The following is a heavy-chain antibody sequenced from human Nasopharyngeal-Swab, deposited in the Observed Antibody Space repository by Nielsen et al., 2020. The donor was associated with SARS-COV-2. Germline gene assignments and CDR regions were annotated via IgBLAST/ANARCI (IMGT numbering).Heavy chain of an antibody. CDR3: ARVGVGLWHPFDY. CDR2: IYYSGST. Sequence: SETLSLTCTVSGGSVSSGSYYWSCILQPPGKGLEWIGYIYYSGSTNYNPSLKSRVTISVDTSKNQFSLKLSSVTAADTAVYYCARVGVGLWHPFDYWGQGTLVTVSS. D-gene: IGHD5-18*01. V-gene: IGHV4-61*01. CDR1: GGSVSSGSYY. J-gene: IGHJ4*02.